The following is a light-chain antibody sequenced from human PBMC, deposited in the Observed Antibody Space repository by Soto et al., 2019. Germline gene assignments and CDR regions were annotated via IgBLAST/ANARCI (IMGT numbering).Light chain of an antibody. V-gene: IGKV3-20*01. J-gene: IGKJ2*01. CDR3: QQYGSSPYT. Sequence: EIVLAQSPGTLSLSPGERATLSCRASQSVSSSYLAWYQKKPGQAPRLLIYGASSRATRIPDRFSGSGSGTNFTLTISRLEPEDFAVYYCQQYGSSPYTFGQGTKLEIK. CDR2: GAS. CDR1: QSVSSSY.